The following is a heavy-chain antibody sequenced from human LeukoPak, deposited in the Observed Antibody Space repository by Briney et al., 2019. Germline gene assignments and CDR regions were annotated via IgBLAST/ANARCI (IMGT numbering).Heavy chain of an antibody. J-gene: IGHJ4*02. D-gene: IGHD3-22*01. Sequence: PGGSLSLSCAASGFTFSSYAMSWVRQAPGKGLEWVSAISGSGGSTYYADSVKGRFTISRDNSKNTLYLQMNSLRAEDTAVYYCAKDSFHYYDSSGYYYPGDYWGQGTLVTVS. CDR3: AKDSFHYYDSSGYYYPGDY. CDR1: GFTFSSYA. V-gene: IGHV3-23*01. CDR2: ISGSGGST.